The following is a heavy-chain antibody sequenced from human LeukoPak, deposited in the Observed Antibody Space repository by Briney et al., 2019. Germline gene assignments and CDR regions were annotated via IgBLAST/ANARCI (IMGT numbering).Heavy chain of an antibody. CDR1: GFTFSSYA. V-gene: IGHV3-23*01. CDR3: AKREDGYYGSGSAFDI. CDR2: ISGSGGST. J-gene: IGHJ3*02. Sequence: GGSLRLSCAASGFTFSSYAMSWVRQAPGKGLEWVSAISGSGGSTYYADSVKGRFTISRDNSKNTLYLQMNSLRAEDTAVYYCAKREDGYYGSGSAFDIWGQGTMVTASS. D-gene: IGHD3-10*01.